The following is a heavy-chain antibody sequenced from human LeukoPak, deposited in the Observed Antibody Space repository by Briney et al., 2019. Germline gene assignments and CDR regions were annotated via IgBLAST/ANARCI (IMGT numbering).Heavy chain of an antibody. CDR2: IYYSGST. CDR1: GGSISSRRYY. D-gene: IGHD6-6*01. Sequence: KPSETLSLTCTVSGGSISSRRYYWGWIRQPPGKGLEWIGSIYYSGSTYYNPSLKSRVTISVDTSKNQFSLKLRSVTAADTALYYCARLHYSSWSFDYWGQGTLVTVSP. CDR3: ARLHYSSWSFDY. V-gene: IGHV4-39*01. J-gene: IGHJ4*02.